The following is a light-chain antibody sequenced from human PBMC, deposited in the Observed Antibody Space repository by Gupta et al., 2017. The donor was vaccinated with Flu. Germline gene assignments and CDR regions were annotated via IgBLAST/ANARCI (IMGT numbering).Light chain of an antibody. CDR1: QSVSDK. Sequence: EIVMTQSPATLSVFPGERATLSCRASQSVSDKLAWYQQKRGQAPRLLIYGASTRASGIPARFSGSGSGTEFTLTISSLQADDFALYNCQQYNNWPLTFGGGTKVEIK. CDR3: QQYNNWPLT. CDR2: GAS. J-gene: IGKJ4*01. V-gene: IGKV3-15*01.